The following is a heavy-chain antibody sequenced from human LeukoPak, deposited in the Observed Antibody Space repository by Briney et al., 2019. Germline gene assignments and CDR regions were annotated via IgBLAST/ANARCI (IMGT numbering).Heavy chain of an antibody. CDR2: ISGSGGST. Sequence: PGGSLRLSCAASGFTFSSYAMSWARQAPGKGLEWVSAISGSGGSTYYADSVKGRFTISRDNSKNTLYLQMNSLRAEDTAVYYCARDLRNYGSGSYYNANDYWGQGTLVTVSS. CDR1: GFTFSSYA. CDR3: ARDLRNYGSGSYYNANDY. J-gene: IGHJ4*02. V-gene: IGHV3-23*01. D-gene: IGHD3-10*01.